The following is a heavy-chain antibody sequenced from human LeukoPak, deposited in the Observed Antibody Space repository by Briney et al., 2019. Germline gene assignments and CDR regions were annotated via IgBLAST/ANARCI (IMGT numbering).Heavy chain of an antibody. V-gene: IGHV3-74*01. Sequence: PGGSLRLSCEASGFTFSNYWIHWVRQAPGKGLVWVSRINSDGSRTNFADSVKDRFTISRDNSKNTVYVQMNGLRAEDTAVYFCVVVSYCAVDCYDYWGQGTLVTVSS. CDR2: INSDGSRT. D-gene: IGHD2-21*01. CDR3: VVVSYCAVDCYDY. CDR1: GFTFSNYW. J-gene: IGHJ4*02.